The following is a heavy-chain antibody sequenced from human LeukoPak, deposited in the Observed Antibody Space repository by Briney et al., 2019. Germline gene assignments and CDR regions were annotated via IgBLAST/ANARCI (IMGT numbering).Heavy chain of an antibody. V-gene: IGHV4-61*08. CDR1: GDSISSGGYS. J-gene: IGHJ4*02. CDR3: ARAVNWQRVAVAARFDY. D-gene: IGHD6-19*01. CDR2: IYYSGST. Sequence: SETLSLTCTVSGDSISSGGYSWSWIRQPPGKGLEWVGYIYYSGSTNYNPSLKSRVTISVDTSKNQFSLKLSSVTAADTAVYYCARAVNWQRVAVAARFDYWGQGTLVTVSS.